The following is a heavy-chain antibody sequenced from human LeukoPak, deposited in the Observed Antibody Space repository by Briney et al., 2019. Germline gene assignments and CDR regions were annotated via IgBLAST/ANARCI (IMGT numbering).Heavy chain of an antibody. J-gene: IGHJ4*02. V-gene: IGHV3-23*01. CDR3: AKDLHFCSSSSPCDY. CDR1: GFTFSSYA. D-gene: IGHD6-6*01. Sequence: PGGSLRLSCAASGFTFSSYAMSWVRQAPGKGLEWLSAISGSGGSTYYADSVKGRFTISRDNSKNTLYLQMNSLRAEDTAVYYCAKDLHFCSSSSPCDYWGQGTLVTVSS. CDR2: ISGSGGST.